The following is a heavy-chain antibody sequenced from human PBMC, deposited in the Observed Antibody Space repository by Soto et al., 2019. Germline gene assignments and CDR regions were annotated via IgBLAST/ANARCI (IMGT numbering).Heavy chain of an antibody. Sequence: GGSLRLSCAASGFTFSSYGMHWVRQAPGKGLEWVAVISYDGSNKYYADSVKGRFTISRDNSKNTLYLQMNSLRAEDTAVYYCAKEGYCSRTSCYPYYYNGMDVWGPGTTVTVSS. CDR3: AKEGYCSRTSCYPYYYNGMDV. J-gene: IGHJ6*02. V-gene: IGHV3-30*18. CDR1: GFTFSSYG. CDR2: ISYDGSNK. D-gene: IGHD2-2*01.